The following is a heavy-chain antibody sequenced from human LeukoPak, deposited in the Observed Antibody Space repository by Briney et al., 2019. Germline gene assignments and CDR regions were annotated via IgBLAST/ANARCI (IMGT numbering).Heavy chain of an antibody. Sequence: GGSLRLSCAASGFTFSSFGMHWVRQAPGKGLEWVAFIRYGGTNEYYADSVKGRFTISRDNSKDTLSLLMNGLRVEDTAVYYCARDRHYDVLTAFGLDVWGQGTTVTVSS. J-gene: IGHJ6*02. V-gene: IGHV3-30*02. D-gene: IGHD3-9*01. CDR1: GFTFSSFG. CDR2: IRYGGTNE. CDR3: ARDRHYDVLTAFGLDV.